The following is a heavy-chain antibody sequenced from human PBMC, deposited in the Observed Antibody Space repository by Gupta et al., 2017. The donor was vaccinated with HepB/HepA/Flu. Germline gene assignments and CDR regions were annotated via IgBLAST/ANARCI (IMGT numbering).Heavy chain of an antibody. CDR3: ARVSSSYYHFDV. J-gene: IGHJ4*02. CDR1: GYSFTSYY. CDR2: INPKSGGT. V-gene: IGHV1-2*02. D-gene: IGHD6-6*01. Sequence: QVHLVQSGAEVKKPGASVKVACKASGYSFTSYYLHWIRQAPGQGLEWLGWINPKSGGTKDKPEFQHRVIMNRDTGIATAYMEIRNLKSDDTAVYFCARVSSSYYHFDVWGQGTPVTVS.